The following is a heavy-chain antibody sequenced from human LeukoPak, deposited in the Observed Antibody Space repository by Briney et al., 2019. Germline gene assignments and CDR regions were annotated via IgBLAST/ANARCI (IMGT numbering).Heavy chain of an antibody. CDR2: INHNGNVN. CDR1: GFTFSSYW. V-gene: IGHV3-7*03. CDR3: ARGDYHGSGSNYHDAFDV. D-gene: IGHD3-10*01. J-gene: IGHJ3*01. Sequence: GGSLRLSCAASGFTFSSYWMNWARQAPGKGPEWVASINHNGNVNYYVDSVKGRFTISRDNAKNSLYLQMSNLRAEDTAVYFCARGDYHGSGSNYHDAFDVWGQGTMVTVSS.